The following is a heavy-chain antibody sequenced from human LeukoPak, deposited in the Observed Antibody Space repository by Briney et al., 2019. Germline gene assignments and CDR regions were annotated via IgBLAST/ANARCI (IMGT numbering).Heavy chain of an antibody. CDR1: GFTFDDYA. V-gene: IGHV3-9*01. D-gene: IGHD3-10*01. CDR3: ARGGRPDY. Sequence: GGSLRLSCAASGFTFDDYAMHWVRQAPGKGLEWVSGISWNSGSIGYADSVKGRFTISRDNAKNSLYLQMSSLRAEDTAVYYCARGGRPDYWGQGTLVTVSS. J-gene: IGHJ4*02. CDR2: ISWNSGSI.